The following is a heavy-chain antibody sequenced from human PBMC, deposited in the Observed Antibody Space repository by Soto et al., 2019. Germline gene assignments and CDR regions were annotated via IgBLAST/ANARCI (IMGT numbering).Heavy chain of an antibody. CDR2: VKNNGGAT. D-gene: IGHD2-21*01. J-gene: IGHJ5*02. CDR3: AADLGPAYDSNNWFDP. Sequence: EVQLVESGGGLVKPGGSLRLSCAASGFIFSHAWFHWVRQPPGKGLELVGRVKNNGGATDYAASVKGRFTISRDDSKDTVYLHLSRLQTEDTAIYYCAADLGPAYDSNNWFDPWGQGTLVTVSS. V-gene: IGHV3-15*07. CDR1: GFIFSHAW.